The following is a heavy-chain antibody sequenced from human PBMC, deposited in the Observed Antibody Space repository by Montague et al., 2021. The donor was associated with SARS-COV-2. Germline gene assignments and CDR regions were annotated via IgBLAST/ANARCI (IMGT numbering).Heavy chain of an antibody. D-gene: IGHD3-10*01. Sequence: SETLSLTCAVYGGSLSGYYWSWIRQPPEKGLEWIGEINHSANTKXNPSLKSPVTISIDTSKNQFSLKMTSVTVADTATYYCASGIYPSGSYYNRYYYGLNIWGPGTTVIVSS. CDR3: ASGIYPSGSYYNRYYYGLNI. CDR1: GGSLSGYY. V-gene: IGHV4-34*01. CDR2: INHSANT. J-gene: IGHJ6*02.